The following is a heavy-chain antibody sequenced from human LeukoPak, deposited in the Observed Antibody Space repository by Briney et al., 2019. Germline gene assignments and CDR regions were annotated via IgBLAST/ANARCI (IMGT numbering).Heavy chain of an antibody. J-gene: IGHJ3*02. CDR2: IKSKTDGGTT. Sequence: GGSLRLSCAASGFTVSSNFMNWVRQAPGKGLEWVGRIKSKTDGGTTDYAAPVKGRFTISRDDSKNTLYLQMNSLKTEDTAVYYCATDYYGSGSYPDAFDIWGRGTMVTVSS. D-gene: IGHD3-10*01. V-gene: IGHV3-15*01. CDR3: ATDYYGSGSYPDAFDI. CDR1: GFTVSSNF.